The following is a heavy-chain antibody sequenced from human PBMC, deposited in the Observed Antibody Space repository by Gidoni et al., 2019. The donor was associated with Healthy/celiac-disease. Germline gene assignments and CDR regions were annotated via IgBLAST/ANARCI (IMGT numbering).Heavy chain of an antibody. V-gene: IGHV3-15*01. CDR2: IKSKTDGGTT. CDR1: GFTFSNAW. D-gene: IGHD2-2*01. Sequence: EVQLVESGGGLVKPGGSLRLSCAASGFTFSNAWMSWVRQAPGKGVEWVGRIKSKTDGGTTDYAAPVKGRFTISRDDSKNTLYLQMNSLKTEDTAVYYCTTGAYCSSTSCYSVYWGQGTLVTVSS. CDR3: TTGAYCSSTSCYSVY. J-gene: IGHJ4*02.